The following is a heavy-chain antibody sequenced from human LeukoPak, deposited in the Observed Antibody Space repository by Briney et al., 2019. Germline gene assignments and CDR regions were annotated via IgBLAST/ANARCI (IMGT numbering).Heavy chain of an antibody. D-gene: IGHD3-9*01. CDR3: ARVGILTGSYYYMDV. CDR1: GVSISSYY. J-gene: IGHJ6*03. V-gene: IGHV4-59*12. CDR2: IYYSGST. Sequence: SETLSLTCTVYGVSISSYYWSWIRQPPGKGLEWIGYIYYSGSTNYNPSLKSRVTISVDTSKNQFSLKLSSVTAADTAVYYCARVGILTGSYYYMDVWGRGTTVTVSS.